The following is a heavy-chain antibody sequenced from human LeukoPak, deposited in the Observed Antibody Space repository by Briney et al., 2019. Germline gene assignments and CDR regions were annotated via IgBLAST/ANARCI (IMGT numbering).Heavy chain of an antibody. V-gene: IGHV3-21*06. CDR3: ARDNSGWSRDY. CDR1: GFTLRSYS. D-gene: IGHD6-19*01. Sequence: GGSLRLSCAASGFTLRSYSMSWVRQAPGKGLEWVSSINWGSNHIYYADAVQGRFTISRDNAKNSLYLQLNSLRAEDTAIYYCARDNSGWSRDYWGQGTLVTVSS. CDR2: INWGSNHI. J-gene: IGHJ4*02.